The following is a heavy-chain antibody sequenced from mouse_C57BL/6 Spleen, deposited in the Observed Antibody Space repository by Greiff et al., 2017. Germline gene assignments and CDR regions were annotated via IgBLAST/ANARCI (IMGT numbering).Heavy chain of an antibody. Sequence: DVKLQESGPGLVKPSQSLSLTCSVTGYSITSGYYWNWIRQFPGNKLEWMGYISYDGSNNYNPSLKNRISITRDTSKNQFFLKLNSVTTEDTATYYCARAPVTTVVARGFAYWGQGTLVTVSA. CDR1: GYSITSGYY. CDR2: ISYDGSN. CDR3: ARAPVTTVVARGFAY. D-gene: IGHD1-1*01. V-gene: IGHV3-6*01. J-gene: IGHJ3*01.